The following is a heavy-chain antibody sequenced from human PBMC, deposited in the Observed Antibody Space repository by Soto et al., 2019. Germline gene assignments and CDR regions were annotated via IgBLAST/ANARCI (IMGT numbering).Heavy chain of an antibody. Sequence: QVQLVESGGGVVQPGRSLRLSCAASGLTFSSYAMHWVRQAPGKGLEWVAVISYDGSNKYYADSVKGRFTISRDNSKNTLYLQMNSLRAEDTAVYYCARDHWSGSPARIDYWGQGTLVTVSS. CDR2: ISYDGSNK. CDR3: ARDHWSGSPARIDY. CDR1: GLTFSSYA. J-gene: IGHJ4*02. D-gene: IGHD1-26*01. V-gene: IGHV3-30-3*01.